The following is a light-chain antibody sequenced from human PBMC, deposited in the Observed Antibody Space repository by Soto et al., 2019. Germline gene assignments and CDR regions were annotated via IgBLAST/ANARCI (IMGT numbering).Light chain of an antibody. CDR3: QQYGSSPFT. CDR1: QSVSSSY. J-gene: IGKJ3*01. Sequence: EIVLTQSPGTLSLSPGERATLSCRASQSVSSSYLAWYQQKPGQAPRLLIYGASNRATAIPDRFSGSVSGTDFTLTISRLEPEDFAVYYCQQYGSSPFTFGPGTKVDI. V-gene: IGKV3-20*01. CDR2: GAS.